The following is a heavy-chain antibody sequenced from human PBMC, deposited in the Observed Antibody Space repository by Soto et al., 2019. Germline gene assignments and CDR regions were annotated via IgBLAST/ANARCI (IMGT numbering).Heavy chain of an antibody. D-gene: IGHD6-13*01. V-gene: IGHV4-34*01. Sequence: SETLSLTCAVYGGSFSGYYWSWIRQPPGKGLEWIGEINHSGSTNYNPSLKSRVTISVDTSKNQFSLKLSSVTAADTAVYYCARGHPHYSSRWTSPKNWFDPWGQGTLVT. J-gene: IGHJ5*02. CDR1: GGSFSGYY. CDR2: INHSGST. CDR3: ARGHPHYSSRWTSPKNWFDP.